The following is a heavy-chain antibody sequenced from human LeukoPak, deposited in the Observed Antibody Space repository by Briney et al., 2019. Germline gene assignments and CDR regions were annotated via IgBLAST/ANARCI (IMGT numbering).Heavy chain of an antibody. Sequence: AGSLRLSCAASGFTVGNNDLRCDRPAPGKGLGWVAIIHASSNTYYADAVKGRFITSRDSSKNTLFLQMNSLRAEDTAVYYCARDLDWGFGNWGQGTLVTVSS. V-gene: IGHV3-66*01. J-gene: IGHJ4*02. CDR3: ARDLDWGFGN. CDR1: GFTVGNND. D-gene: IGHD3-9*01. CDR2: IHASSNT.